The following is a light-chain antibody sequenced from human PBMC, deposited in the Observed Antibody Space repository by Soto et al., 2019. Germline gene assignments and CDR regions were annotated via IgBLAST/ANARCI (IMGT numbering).Light chain of an antibody. Sequence: QSVLTQPPSVSGAPGQRVTISCTGSSSNIGAGYDVHWYQQFPGTAPKLLIYANNNRPSGVPDRFSASKSGTSASLAITGLQADDDADYYSQSYGTNLRWVFGTGTKLTVL. CDR3: QSYGTNLRWV. CDR1: SSNIGAGYD. V-gene: IGLV1-40*01. J-gene: IGLJ1*01. CDR2: ANN.